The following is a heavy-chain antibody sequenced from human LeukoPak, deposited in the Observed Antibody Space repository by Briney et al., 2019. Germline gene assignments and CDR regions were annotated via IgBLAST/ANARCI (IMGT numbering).Heavy chain of an antibody. CDR2: IYSGGNT. CDR3: ARDSSLWFGAT. J-gene: IGHJ4*02. Sequence: GGSLRLSCAASGFTVSNDYMTWVRQAPGKGLEWVSIIYSGGNTYYADSVKGRFTISRDNSKNTIYLQMNSLRVEDTAVYYCARDSSLWFGATWGQGTLVIVSS. V-gene: IGHV3-53*01. D-gene: IGHD3-10*01. CDR1: GFTVSNDY.